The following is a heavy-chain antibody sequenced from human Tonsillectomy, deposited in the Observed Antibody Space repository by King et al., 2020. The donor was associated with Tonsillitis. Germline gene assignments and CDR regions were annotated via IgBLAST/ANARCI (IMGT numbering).Heavy chain of an antibody. D-gene: IGHD5-12*01. CDR2: IRTKANSYAT. CDR1: GFTFSGSA. Sequence: VQLVESGGGLVQPGGSLKLSCAASGFTFSGSAMHWVRQASGKGLEWVGRIRTKANSYATAYAASVKGRFTISRDDSKNTAYLQMSSLKTEDAAVYYCTTVYIVAHDAFDMWGQGPMVTVSS. V-gene: IGHV3-73*02. J-gene: IGHJ3*02. CDR3: TTVYIVAHDAFDM.